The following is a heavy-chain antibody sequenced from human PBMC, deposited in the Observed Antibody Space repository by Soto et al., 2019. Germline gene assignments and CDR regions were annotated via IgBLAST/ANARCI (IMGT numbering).Heavy chain of an antibody. J-gene: IGHJ4*01. CDR3: ARGRTAALIETRLFRVLFDL. V-gene: IGHV4-34*01. Sequence: QVQLQQWGAGLLKPSETLSLTCAVSGGSLGGFHWSWIRQPPGKGLEWIGEISRSGSTNYDPSLKSRVTVSMDTSRNQVSLNLSSVIDADTAVYYCARGRTAALIETRLFRVLFDLWGHGNLVIVSS. CDR2: ISRSGST. D-gene: IGHD3-10*01. CDR1: GGSLGGFH.